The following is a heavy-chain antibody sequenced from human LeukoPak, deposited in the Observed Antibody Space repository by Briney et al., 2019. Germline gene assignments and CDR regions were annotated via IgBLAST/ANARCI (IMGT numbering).Heavy chain of an antibody. D-gene: IGHD3-22*01. V-gene: IGHV1-18*01. CDR2: ISAYNGNT. J-gene: IGHJ4*02. CDR1: GYTFTSYG. CDR3: ARLYSSGYTFDY. Sequence: ASVKVSCKASGYTFTSYGISWVRQAPGQGLEWMGWISAYNGNTNYAQKLQGRVTMTRDTSISTAYMELSRLRSDDTAVYYCARLYSSGYTFDYWGQGTLVTVSS.